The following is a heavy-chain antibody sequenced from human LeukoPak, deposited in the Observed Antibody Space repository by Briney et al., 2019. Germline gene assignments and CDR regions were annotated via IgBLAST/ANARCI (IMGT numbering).Heavy chain of an antibody. D-gene: IGHD3-10*01. V-gene: IGHV1-2*02. J-gene: IGHJ6*03. CDR1: GYTFSAYY. CDR2: INPNTGGT. CDR3: ARTYYSGSRTSFYYYMDV. Sequence: ASVKVSCKASGYTFSAYYINWVRQAPGQGLEWMGWINPNTGGTNYAQKFQGRVTMTRDTSISTVYMELSSLRYDDSAVFYCARTYYSGSRTSFYYYMDVWGKGTTVTISS.